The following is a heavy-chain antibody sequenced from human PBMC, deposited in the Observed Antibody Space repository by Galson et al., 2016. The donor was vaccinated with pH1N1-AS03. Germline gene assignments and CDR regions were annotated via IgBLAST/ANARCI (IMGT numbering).Heavy chain of an antibody. V-gene: IGHV3-9*01. D-gene: IGHD2/OR15-2a*01. J-gene: IGHJ6*03. Sequence: SLRLSCAASGFTFNEYVMHWVRQSPGKGLEWVSGISWNGFNTDYGDSVKGRFTISRDNARNSLFLQMDSLRPEDAALYYCAKAYSTYYYYMDVWGKGTTVTVSS. CDR2: ISWNGFNT. CDR1: GFTFNEYV. CDR3: AKAYSTYYYYMDV.